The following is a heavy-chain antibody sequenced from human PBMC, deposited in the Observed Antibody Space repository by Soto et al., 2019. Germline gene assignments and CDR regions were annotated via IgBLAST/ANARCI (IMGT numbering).Heavy chain of an antibody. V-gene: IGHV4-31*03. Sequence: PSETLSLTCTVSGGSISSGGYYWSWIRQHPGKGLEWIGYIYYSGSTYYNPSLKSRVTISVDTSKNQFSLKLSSVTAADTAVYYCARDLGGYCSGGSCYSGGAFDIWGQGTMVTV. D-gene: IGHD2-15*01. CDR2: IYYSGST. CDR3: ARDLGGYCSGGSCYSGGAFDI. CDR1: GGSISSGGYY. J-gene: IGHJ3*02.